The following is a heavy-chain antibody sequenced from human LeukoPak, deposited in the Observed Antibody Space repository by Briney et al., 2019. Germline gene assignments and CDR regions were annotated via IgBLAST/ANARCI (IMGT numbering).Heavy chain of an antibody. Sequence: PSETLSLTCAVYGGSFSGYYWSWIRQPPGKGLERIGEINHSGSTNYNPSLKSRVTISVDTSKNQFSLKLSSVTAADTAVYYCARGSLVRGMDYWGQGTLVTVSS. J-gene: IGHJ4*02. D-gene: IGHD3-10*01. CDR1: GGSFSGYY. V-gene: IGHV4-34*01. CDR2: INHSGST. CDR3: ARGSLVRGMDY.